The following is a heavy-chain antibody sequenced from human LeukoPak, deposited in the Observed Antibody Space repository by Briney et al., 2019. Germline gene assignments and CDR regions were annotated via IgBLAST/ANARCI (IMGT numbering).Heavy chain of an antibody. CDR3: ARLPITKRAMDV. J-gene: IGHJ6*02. V-gene: IGHV4-39*01. Sequence: SETLSLTCSVSGDSIRSGDSYWGWIRQDARKGLEWIASIYYVGSPHYNPSLNSRRVTLSVDTTKNQFSLTLTSVTAADTAIYYCARLPITKRAMDVWGQGTTVTVSS. CDR2: IYYVGSP. CDR1: GDSIRSGDSY. D-gene: IGHD3-3*01.